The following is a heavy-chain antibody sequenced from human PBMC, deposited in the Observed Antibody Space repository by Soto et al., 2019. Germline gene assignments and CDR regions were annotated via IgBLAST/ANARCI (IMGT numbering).Heavy chain of an antibody. CDR2: IGKNGRDI. D-gene: IGHD6-13*01. CDR1: GFIFSEYE. J-gene: IGHJ4*02. CDR3: AKDPGYSSSWYEDYYFDY. Sequence: GGSLRLSCEVSGFIFSEYEFNWVRQAPGKGLEWVSYIGKNGRDIYDADSVKGRFTISRDDDKSTLYLEMNSLRAEDTAVYYCAKDPGYSSSWYEDYYFDYWGQGTLVTVSS. V-gene: IGHV3-48*03.